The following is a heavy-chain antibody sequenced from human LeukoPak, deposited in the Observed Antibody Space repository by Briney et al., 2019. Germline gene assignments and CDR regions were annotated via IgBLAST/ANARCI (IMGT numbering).Heavy chain of an antibody. Sequence: GGSLRLSCAASGFTFSSYAMSWVRQAPGKGLEWVSAISGSGGSTYYADSVKGRFTISSDNSKNTLYLQMNSLRADDTAVYYCAKDRALGAHIVALFDIWGQGTMVTVSS. D-gene: IGHD2-15*01. J-gene: IGHJ3*02. CDR1: GFTFSSYA. CDR2: ISGSGGST. CDR3: AKDRALGAHIVALFDI. V-gene: IGHV3-23*01.